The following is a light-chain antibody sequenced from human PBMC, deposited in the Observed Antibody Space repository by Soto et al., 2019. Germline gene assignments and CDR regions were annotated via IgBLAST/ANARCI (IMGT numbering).Light chain of an antibody. CDR1: QSVSSY. Sequence: EIVLTQSPATLSLSPGERATLSCRASQSVSSYLAWYQQKPGQAPRLLIYDASNRATGIPARFSGSGSGTDFPLTIRSLEPEDFAVYYCQQRSNGPPMYTFGQGTKLEIK. CDR2: DAS. V-gene: IGKV3-11*01. J-gene: IGKJ2*01. CDR3: QQRSNGPPMYT.